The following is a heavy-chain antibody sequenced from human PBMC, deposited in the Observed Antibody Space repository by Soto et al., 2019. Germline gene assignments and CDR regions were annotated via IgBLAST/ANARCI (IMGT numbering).Heavy chain of an antibody. Sequence: PSETLSLTCTVSGGSISSSSYYWGWIRQPPGKGLEWIGSIYYSGGTYYNPSLKSRVTISVDTSKNQFSLKLSSVTAADTAVYYCARPYSSGWSGDFDYWGQGTLVTVSS. V-gene: IGHV4-39*01. CDR3: ARPYSSGWSGDFDY. CDR2: IYYSGGT. D-gene: IGHD6-19*01. CDR1: GGSISSSSYY. J-gene: IGHJ4*02.